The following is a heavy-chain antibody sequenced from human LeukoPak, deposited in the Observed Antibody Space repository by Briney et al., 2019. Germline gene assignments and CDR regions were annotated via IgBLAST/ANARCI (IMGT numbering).Heavy chain of an antibody. V-gene: IGHV4-34*01. CDR3: ARAQTSYHDNNGYEVVHY. Sequence: SETLSLTCAVYGGSFSGYYWSWIRQPPGKGLEWSGEIYHSGSTTHNPSLKSRVTISVDTSKKQFSLKLRSVTAADTAVYYCARAQTSYHDNNGYEVVHYWGQGALVTVSS. D-gene: IGHD3-22*01. J-gene: IGHJ4*02. CDR1: GGSFSGYY. CDR2: IYHSGST.